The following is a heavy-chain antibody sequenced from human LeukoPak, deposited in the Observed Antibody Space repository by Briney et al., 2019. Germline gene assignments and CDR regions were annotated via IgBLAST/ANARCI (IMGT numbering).Heavy chain of an antibody. CDR2: ITSSNNHI. Sequence: PGGSLRLSCAASGFTFSRYSMNWVRQAPGKGLEWVSSITSSNNHIYYGDSVKGRFTISRDDAKNSVFLQMNSLRAEDTATYYCARGEFGDYYYFYLDVWGKGTTVTVSS. CDR1: GFTFSRYS. D-gene: IGHD2/OR15-2a*01. CDR3: ARGEFGDYYYFYLDV. V-gene: IGHV3-21*01. J-gene: IGHJ6*03.